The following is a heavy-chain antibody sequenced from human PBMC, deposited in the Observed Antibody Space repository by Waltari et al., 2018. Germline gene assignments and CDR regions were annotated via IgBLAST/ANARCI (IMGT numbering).Heavy chain of an antibody. J-gene: IGHJ3*02. V-gene: IGHV4-59*01. CDR3: ARDPSSGDGSLFGDAFDI. D-gene: IGHD1-26*01. CDR1: GGSISTYY. Sequence: QVQLQESGPGLVKPSETLSLTCTVSGGSISTYYWSWIRQPPGQGLEWIGYVFYSGATNYNPSLKSRVTISVDTPNNQFSLKLNSVTAANTAVYFCARDPSSGDGSLFGDAFDIWGQGTMVTVSS. CDR2: VFYSGAT.